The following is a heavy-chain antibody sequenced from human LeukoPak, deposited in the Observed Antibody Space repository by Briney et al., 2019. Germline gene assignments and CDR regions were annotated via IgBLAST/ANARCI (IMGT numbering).Heavy chain of an antibody. CDR3: ARVGPAGTTIGYYYYYMDV. D-gene: IGHD1-7*01. J-gene: IGHJ6*03. Sequence: SVKVSCKASGGTFSSYTISWVRQAPGQGIEWMGRIIPILGIANYAQKFQGRVTITADKSTSTAYMELSSLRSEDTAVYYCARVGPAGTTIGYYYYYMDVWGKGTTVTVSS. CDR1: GGTFSSYT. V-gene: IGHV1-69*02. CDR2: IIPILGIA.